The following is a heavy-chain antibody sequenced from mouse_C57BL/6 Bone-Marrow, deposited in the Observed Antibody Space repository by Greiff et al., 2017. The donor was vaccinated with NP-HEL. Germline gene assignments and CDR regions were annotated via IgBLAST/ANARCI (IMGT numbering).Heavy chain of an antibody. D-gene: IGHD4-1*01. Sequence: VQLQQSGAELVKPGASVKISCKASGYTFTDYYINWVKQRPGQGLEWIGKIYPRSGNTYYNEKFKGKATLTADKSSSTAYMELRSLTSEDSAVYFCARERGTGTDGGFDYWGQGTTLTVSS. CDR2: IYPRSGNT. J-gene: IGHJ2*01. V-gene: IGHV1-77*01. CDR3: ARERGTGTDGGFDY. CDR1: GYTFTDYY.